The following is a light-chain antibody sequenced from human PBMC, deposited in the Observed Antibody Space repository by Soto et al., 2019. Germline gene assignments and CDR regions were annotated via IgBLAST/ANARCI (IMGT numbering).Light chain of an antibody. CDR1: QSVSSSY. Sequence: EIVLTQSPGTLSLSPGERATLSCRASQSVSSSYLAWYQQKPGQTPRLLIYGASNRATGIPDRFSGSGSGTDFTLTISRLEPEDFAVYYCQQYGSPPTFGGGTKVEIK. V-gene: IGKV3-20*01. CDR3: QQYGSPPT. CDR2: GAS. J-gene: IGKJ4*01.